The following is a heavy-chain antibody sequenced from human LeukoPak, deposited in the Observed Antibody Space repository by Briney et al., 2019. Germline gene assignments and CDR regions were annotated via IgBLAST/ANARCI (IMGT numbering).Heavy chain of an antibody. V-gene: IGHV3-23*01. CDR1: GFTFSSYA. D-gene: IGHD3-10*01. CDR3: AKVARILWFGASEDAFDI. CDR2: ISGSGAST. Sequence: GGSLRLSCAASGFTFSSYAMNWVRQAPGKGLEWVSGISGSGASTYFADSVKGRFTISRDNSQNTLYLQMNSLRAEDTAVYCCAKVARILWFGASEDAFDIWGQGTMVTVSS. J-gene: IGHJ3*02.